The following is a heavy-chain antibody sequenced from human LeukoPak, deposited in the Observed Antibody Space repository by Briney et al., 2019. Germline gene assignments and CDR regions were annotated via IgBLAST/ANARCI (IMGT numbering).Heavy chain of an antibody. D-gene: IGHD5-12*01. CDR3: ARAVATPDY. CDR2: ISAYNGNT. V-gene: IGHV1-18*04. CDR1: GYSFTAFY. J-gene: IGHJ4*02. Sequence: ASVKVSCKASGYSFTAFYIHWVRQAPGQGLEWMGWISAYNGNTNYAQKLQGRVTMTTDTSTSTAYMELRSLRSDDTAVYYCARAVATPDYWGQGTLVTVSS.